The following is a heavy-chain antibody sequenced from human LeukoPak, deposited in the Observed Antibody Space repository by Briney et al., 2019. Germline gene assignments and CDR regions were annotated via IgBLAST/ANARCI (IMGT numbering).Heavy chain of an antibody. CDR3: ARGKDYVWGSYRHRRSYYFDY. J-gene: IGHJ4*02. CDR2: INHSGST. D-gene: IGHD3-16*02. Sequence: PSETLSLTCAVYGGSFSGYYWSWIRQPPGKGLEWIGEINHSGSTNYNPSLKSRVTISVDTSKNQFSLKPSSVTAADTAVYYCARGKDYVWGSYRHRRSYYFDYWGQGTLVTVSS. CDR1: GGSFSGYY. V-gene: IGHV4-34*01.